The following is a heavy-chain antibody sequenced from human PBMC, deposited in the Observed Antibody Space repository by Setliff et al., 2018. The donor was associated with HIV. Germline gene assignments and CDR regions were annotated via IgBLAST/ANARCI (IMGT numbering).Heavy chain of an antibody. CDR1: GGSISSSNW. CDR3: ARQPLYNDYDWRSYYFDY. D-gene: IGHD5-12*01. Sequence: KTSETLSLTCAVSGGSISSSNWWSWVRQPPGKGLEWIGSMYHTGSTYYSPSLNSRFTISVDTSKNQFSLKLRSVTAADTAVYYCARQPLYNDYDWRSYYFDYWGQGSLVTVSS. V-gene: IGHV4-4*02. CDR2: MYHTGST. J-gene: IGHJ4*02.